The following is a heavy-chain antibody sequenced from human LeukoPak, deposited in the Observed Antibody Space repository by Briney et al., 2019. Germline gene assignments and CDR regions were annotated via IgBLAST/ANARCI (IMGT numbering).Heavy chain of an antibody. D-gene: IGHD3-10*01. CDR1: GGSISSASYY. CDR3: AGNYYGSGSYYSDDRY. Sequence: PSETLSLTCTVSGGSISSASYYWSWIRQPAGKGLEWIGRIYTSGSTNYNPSLKSRVTISVDTSKNRFSLKLGSVTAADTAVYYCAGNYYGSGSYYSDDRYWGQGTLVTVSS. J-gene: IGHJ4*02. CDR2: IYTSGST. V-gene: IGHV4-61*02.